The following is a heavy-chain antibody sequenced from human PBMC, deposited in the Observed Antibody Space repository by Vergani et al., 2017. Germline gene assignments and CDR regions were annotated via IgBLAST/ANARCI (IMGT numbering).Heavy chain of an antibody. CDR3: ATGAYCGGDCYWRFEY. CDR2: VDPEDGET. V-gene: IGHV1-69-2*01. J-gene: IGHJ4*02. D-gene: IGHD2-21*02. CDR1: GYTFTDYY. Sequence: VQLVQSGAEVKRPGASVKVSCKVSGYTFTDYYMHWVQQAPGKGLEWMGLVDPEDGETIYAEKFQGRVTITADTSTDTAYMELSSLRSEDTAVYYCATGAYCGGDCYWRFEYWGQGALVTVSS.